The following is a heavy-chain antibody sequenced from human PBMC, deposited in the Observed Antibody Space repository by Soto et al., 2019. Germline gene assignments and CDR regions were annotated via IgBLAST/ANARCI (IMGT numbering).Heavy chain of an antibody. J-gene: IGHJ4*02. D-gene: IGHD3-3*02. V-gene: IGHV2-5*01. CDR3: AHGLSGGIFERTTFDF. CDR1: GFSLTSRGEI. CDR2: IYWNDDK. Sequence: QITLQESGPAVLRPTETLTLTCTVSGFSLTSRGEILGWVRQPPGKALEWLAIIYWNDDKRYSPSVRNRLTLSKDTSGTQVVLTLTNTGPLDTGTYFCAHGLSGGIFERTTFDFWGQGSQVTVS.